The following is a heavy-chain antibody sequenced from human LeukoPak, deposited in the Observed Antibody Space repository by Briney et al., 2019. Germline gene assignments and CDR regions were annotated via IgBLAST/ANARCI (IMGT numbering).Heavy chain of an antibody. CDR1: GGSISSYY. J-gene: IGHJ4*02. V-gene: IGHV4-59*08. D-gene: IGHD1-26*01. Sequence: PSETLSLTCTVTGGSISSYYWSWIRQPPGKGLEWIGNIYYSGGANYNPSLQSRVTISVDTSQNQFSLKLNSVTAADTAVYYCARRLRSGSNFDYWGQGILVTVSS. CDR2: IYYSGGA. CDR3: ARRLRSGSNFDY.